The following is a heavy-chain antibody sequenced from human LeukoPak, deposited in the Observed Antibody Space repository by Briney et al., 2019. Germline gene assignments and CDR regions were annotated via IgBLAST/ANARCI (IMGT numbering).Heavy chain of an antibody. J-gene: IGHJ6*03. CDR3: AREGIATTAYYYYYYMDV. D-gene: IGHD5-12*01. CDR1: GFTFSSYS. V-gene: IGHV3-21*01. Sequence: GGSLRLSCAASGFTFSSYSMNWVRQAPGKGLEWVSSISSSSSYIYYADSVKGRFTISRDNAKNSLYLQMNSLRAEDTAVYYCAREGIATTAYYYYYYMDVWGKGTTVTISS. CDR2: ISSSSSYI.